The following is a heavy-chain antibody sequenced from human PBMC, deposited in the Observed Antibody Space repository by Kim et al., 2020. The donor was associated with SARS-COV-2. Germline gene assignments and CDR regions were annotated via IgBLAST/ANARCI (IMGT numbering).Heavy chain of an antibody. CDR1: GFTFSSYE. CDR2: ISSSGSTI. V-gene: IGHV3-48*03. D-gene: IGHD3-22*01. CDR3: AREGPSSSGSQIDY. Sequence: GGSLRLSCAASGFTFSSYEMNWVRQAPGKGLEWVSYISSSGSTIYYADSVKGRFTISRDNAKNSLYLQMNSLRAEDTAVYYCAREGPSSSGSQIDYWGQGTLVTVSS. J-gene: IGHJ4*02.